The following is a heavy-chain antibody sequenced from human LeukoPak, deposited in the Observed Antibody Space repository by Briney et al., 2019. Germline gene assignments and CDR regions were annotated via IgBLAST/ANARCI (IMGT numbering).Heavy chain of an antibody. Sequence: GGTLRLSRAASGFTFSSYGMHWVRQAPAKGLEWVAVISYHGSNKYYADSVKGRFTISRDNSKNPLYLQMNSLRAEDTAVYYCAKDHLRIVVLVADNFDYWGEGTLVTVPS. CDR3: AKDHLRIVVLVADNFDY. J-gene: IGHJ4*02. D-gene: IGHD2-15*01. V-gene: IGHV3-30*18. CDR2: ISYHGSNK. CDR1: GFTFSSYG.